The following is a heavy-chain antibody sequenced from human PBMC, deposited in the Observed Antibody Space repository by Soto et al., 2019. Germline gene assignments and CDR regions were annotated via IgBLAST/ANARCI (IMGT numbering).Heavy chain of an antibody. CDR1: GYTFTSYA. D-gene: IGHD4-17*01. J-gene: IGHJ5*02. CDR2: INAGNGNT. CDR3: ARDLASATVTTGWFDP. V-gene: IGHV1-3*05. Sequence: QVQLVQSGAEEKKPGASVKVSCKASGYTFTSYAMHWVRQAPGQRLEWMGWINAGNGNTKYSQKFQGRVTITRDTSASTAYMELSSLRSDDTAVYYCARDLASATVTTGWFDPWGQGTLVTVAS.